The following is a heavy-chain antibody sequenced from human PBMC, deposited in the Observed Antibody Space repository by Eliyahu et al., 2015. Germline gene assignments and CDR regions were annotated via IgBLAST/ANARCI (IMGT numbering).Heavy chain of an antibody. D-gene: IGHD2-8*01. CDR3: ARVPPVMAKNYYYFYMDV. Sequence: QVQLQESGPGLVKPSQTLSLTCTVSGGSIPRXGYYWSWIRQHPGKGLEWIGYIYYTGSTYYNPSLKSRVTISVDTSKNQFSLKLSSVTAADTAVYYCARVPPVMAKNYYYFYMDVWGKGTTVTVSS. V-gene: IGHV4-31*03. CDR1: GGSIPRXGYY. J-gene: IGHJ6*03. CDR2: IYYTGST.